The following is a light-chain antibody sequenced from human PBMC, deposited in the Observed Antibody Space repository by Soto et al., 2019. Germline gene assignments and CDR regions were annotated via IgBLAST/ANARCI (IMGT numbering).Light chain of an antibody. J-gene: IGKJ5*01. CDR2: DAT. CDR1: QDINNY. Sequence: DIQMTQSPSSLSASVGDRVTITCRACQDINNYLDWYQVKPGKAPKLLIYDATNLETGVPSRFSGSGSRTDFSFTISSLQPEDVAIYYCHQYDNLPPTFGQGTRLDIK. CDR3: HQYDNLPPT. V-gene: IGKV1-33*01.